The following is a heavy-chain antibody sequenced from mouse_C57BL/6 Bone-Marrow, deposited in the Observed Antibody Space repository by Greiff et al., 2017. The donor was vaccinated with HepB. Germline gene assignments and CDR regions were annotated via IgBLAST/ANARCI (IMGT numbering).Heavy chain of an antibody. D-gene: IGHD1-1*01. J-gene: IGHJ2*01. CDR3: TTDYYGSSYVGY. CDR2: IDPENGDT. CDR1: GFNIKDDY. Sequence: EVQLQQSGAELVRPGASVKLSCTASGFNIKDDYMHWVKQRPEQGLEWIGWIDPENGDTEYASKFQGKATITADTSSNTAYLQLSSLTSEDTAVYYCTTDYYGSSYVGYWGQGTTLTVSS. V-gene: IGHV14-4*01.